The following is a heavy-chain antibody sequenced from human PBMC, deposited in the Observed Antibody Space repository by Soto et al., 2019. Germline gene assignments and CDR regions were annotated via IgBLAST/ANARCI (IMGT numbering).Heavy chain of an antibody. CDR1: GFTFNNAW. D-gene: IGHD2-15*01. J-gene: IGHJ4*02. CDR3: TTDPLRYCSGGSCYYRHFDY. Sequence: EVQLVESGGGLVKPGGSLRLSCAASGFTFNNAWMSWVRQAPGKGLEWVGRIKSKTDGGTTYYAAPVKGRFTISRDDSKNTLYLQMNSLKTEDTAVYYCTTDPLRYCSGGSCYYRHFDYWGQGTLVTVSS. CDR2: IKSKTDGGTT. V-gene: IGHV3-15*01.